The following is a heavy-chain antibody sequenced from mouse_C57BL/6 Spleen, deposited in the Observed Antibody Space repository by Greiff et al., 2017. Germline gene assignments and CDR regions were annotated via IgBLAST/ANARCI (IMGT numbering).Heavy chain of an antibody. V-gene: IGHV5-15*01. J-gene: IGHJ1*03. D-gene: IGHD2-3*01. CDR2: ISNLAYSI. CDR3: ARQEVEYDYWYFDV. Sequence: EVQGVESGGGLVQPGGSLKLSCAASGFTFSDYGMAWVRQAPRQGPEWVAFISNLAYSIYYADTVTGRFTISRENAKNTLYLEMSSLRSEDTAMYYCARQEVEYDYWYFDVWGTGTTVTVSS. CDR1: GFTFSDYG.